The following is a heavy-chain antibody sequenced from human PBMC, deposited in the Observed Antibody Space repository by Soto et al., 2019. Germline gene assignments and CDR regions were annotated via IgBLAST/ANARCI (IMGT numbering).Heavy chain of an antibody. CDR2: IYYSGST. CDR1: GGSISSYY. V-gene: IGHV4-59*01. D-gene: IGHD3-9*01. CDR3: ARNGDILTGSIDY. Sequence: SETLSLTCTVSGGSISSYYWSWIRQPPGKGLEWIGYIYYSGSTNYNPSLKSRVTISVDTSKNQFSLKLSSVTAADTAVYYCARNGDILTGSIDYWGQGILVTVSS. J-gene: IGHJ4*02.